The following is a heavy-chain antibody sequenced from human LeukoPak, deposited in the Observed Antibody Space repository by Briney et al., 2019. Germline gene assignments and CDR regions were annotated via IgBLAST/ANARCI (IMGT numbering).Heavy chain of an antibody. CDR2: VFTSGST. D-gene: IGHD1-14*01. Sequence: SETLSLTCIVSGGSISSGSYYWSWLRQPAGRGLEWLGRVFTSGSTNYNPSFESRVTISVDTSKKQVSLRLSSVTAADTAVYYCARDLPGQYGFDIWGQGTMVTVSS. CDR3: ARDLPGQYGFDI. CDR1: GGSISSGSYY. J-gene: IGHJ3*02. V-gene: IGHV4-61*02.